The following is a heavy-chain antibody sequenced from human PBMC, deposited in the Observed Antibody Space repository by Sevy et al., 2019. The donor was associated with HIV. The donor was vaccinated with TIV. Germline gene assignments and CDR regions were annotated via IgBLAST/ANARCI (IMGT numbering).Heavy chain of an antibody. CDR2: IRNDGSNK. V-gene: IGHV3-30*02. CDR1: GFTFMDYG. D-gene: IGHD4-17*01. J-gene: IGHJ6*02. CDR3: VKGPQPANTTSYGLDV. Sequence: GGSLRLSCAASGFTFMDYGMHWVRQAPGKGLEWVAFIRNDGSNKYYLDSVRGRFTISRDNSRKALFLQMSSLRSDDTAVYYCVKGPQPANTTSYGLDVWGQGTTVTVSS.